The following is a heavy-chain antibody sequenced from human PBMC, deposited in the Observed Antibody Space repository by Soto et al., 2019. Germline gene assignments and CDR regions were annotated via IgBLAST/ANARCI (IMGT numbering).Heavy chain of an antibody. V-gene: IGHV3-30*03. CDR3: AREGGNLNWFDP. CDR2: ISYDGSNT. Sequence: GGSLRLSCVASGFTFSSYGMHWGRQAPGKGLEWVAIISYDGSNTYYADSVKGRFTISRDNSKNTLYLQMNSLRAEDTSVYYCAREGGNLNWFDPWGQGTLVTVSS. D-gene: IGHD1-26*01. CDR1: GFTFSSYG. J-gene: IGHJ5*02.